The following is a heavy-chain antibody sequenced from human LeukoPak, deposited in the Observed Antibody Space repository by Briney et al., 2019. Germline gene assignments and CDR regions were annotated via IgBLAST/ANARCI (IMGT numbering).Heavy chain of an antibody. J-gene: IGHJ4*02. V-gene: IGHV3-33*03. Sequence: GGSLRLSCAVSGLTFSDYGFHWVRQAPGEGLEWVAVMWYDGSHKDYGDSVKGRFTISRDDSKNTLYLQMSSLKVEDTAVYYCATTRAGINFEYWGQGTLVTVSS. CDR2: MWYDGSHK. CDR1: GLTFSDYG. D-gene: IGHD1-7*01. CDR3: ATTRAGINFEY.